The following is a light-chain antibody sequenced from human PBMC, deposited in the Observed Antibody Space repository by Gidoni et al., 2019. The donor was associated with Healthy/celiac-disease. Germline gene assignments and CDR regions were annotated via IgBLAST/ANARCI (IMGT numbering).Light chain of an antibody. CDR2: YAS. V-gene: IGKV1-5*01. Sequence: DIKMTQSPSTLSASVGDRVTITCRASQSISSWLAWYQQKPGKAPKLLSYYASSLESGVPSRFSGSGSGTEFTLTISGLQPDDFASYYCQQYNSQLTFGGGTKVEIK. CDR3: QQYNSQLT. J-gene: IGKJ4*01. CDR1: QSISSW.